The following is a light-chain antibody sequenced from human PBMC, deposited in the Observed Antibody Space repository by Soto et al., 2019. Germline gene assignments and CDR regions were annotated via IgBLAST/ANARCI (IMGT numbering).Light chain of an antibody. J-gene: IGKJ5*01. V-gene: IGKV3-11*01. CDR1: QSFRGL. CDR3: QKRHMWPIK. Sequence: VFTQSPVTLSLSPGERATLSCRDSQSFRGLLAWYQQKPGQAPRLLIYDAYNRATGIPPRFSGSGSGTDFTLTISSLEPEDSAVYYCQKRHMWPIKFGQGTRLEIK. CDR2: DAY.